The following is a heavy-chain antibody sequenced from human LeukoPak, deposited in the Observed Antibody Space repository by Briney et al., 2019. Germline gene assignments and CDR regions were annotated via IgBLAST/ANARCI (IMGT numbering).Heavy chain of an antibody. CDR2: IYPGDSDT. CDR3: ATGIAAAGGFNY. CDR1: GYSFTSYW. J-gene: IGHJ4*02. V-gene: IGHV5-51*01. Sequence: GVSLNISYKCSGYSFTSYWTGWVRQIPGKGLEWMGIIYPGDSDTRYSPSFQGQVTISADKSISTAYLQWSSLKASDTAMYYCATGIAAAGGFNYWGQGTQVTVSS. D-gene: IGHD6-13*01.